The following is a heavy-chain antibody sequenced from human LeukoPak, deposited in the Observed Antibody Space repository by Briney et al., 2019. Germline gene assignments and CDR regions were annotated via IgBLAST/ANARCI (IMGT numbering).Heavy chain of an antibody. J-gene: IGHJ4*02. CDR1: GFTFSNAW. CDR2: IKSKTDGGTT. CDR3: TTARNYDILTGYYNFDY. V-gene: IGHV3-15*01. Sequence: GSLRLSCAASGFTFSNAWMSWVRQAPGKGLEWVGRIKSKTDGGTTDYAAPVKGRFTISRDDSKNTLYLQMNSLKTEDTAVYYCTTARNYDILTGYYNFDYWGQGTLVTVSS. D-gene: IGHD3-9*01.